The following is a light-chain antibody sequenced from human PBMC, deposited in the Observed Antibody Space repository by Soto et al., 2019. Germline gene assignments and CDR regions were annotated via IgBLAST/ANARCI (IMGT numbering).Light chain of an antibody. CDR1: QSVRDNF. V-gene: IGKV3-20*01. J-gene: IGKJ2*01. Sequence: EIVLTQSPDTLSLSPGERAALSCRASQSVRDNFLAWYQQKPGQSPRLLIYAVISRATGIPERFSGSGSETDFTLTIYRLEPEDFAVYYCQQYGSSPYTFGQGTKLEIK. CDR3: QQYGSSPYT. CDR2: AVI.